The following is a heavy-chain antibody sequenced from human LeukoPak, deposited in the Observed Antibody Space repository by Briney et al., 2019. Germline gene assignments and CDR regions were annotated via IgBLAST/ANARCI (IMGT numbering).Heavy chain of an antibody. CDR1: GFTFSSYS. J-gene: IGHJ4*02. CDR2: ISSSSSYI. Sequence: GGSLRLSCAASGFTFSSYSMNWVRQAPGKGLEWVSSISSSSSYIYYADSVKGRFTISRDNAKNSVYLQMNSLRAEDTAVYYCARARDIGVSYFGDLLSTETYFDYWGQGTLATVSS. CDR3: ARARDIGVSYFGDLLSTETYFDY. D-gene: IGHD3-10*01. V-gene: IGHV3-21*04.